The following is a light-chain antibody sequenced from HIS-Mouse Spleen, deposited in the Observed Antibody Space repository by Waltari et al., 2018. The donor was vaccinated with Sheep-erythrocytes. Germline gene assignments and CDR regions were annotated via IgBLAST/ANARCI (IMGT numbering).Light chain of an antibody. J-gene: IGLJ2*01. Sequence: QSALTQPRSVSGSPGQSVTISCTGTSSDVGGYNYVSWYQQHPGKAPKLMIDDVSKRPAGVPYRFSDAKSGNTASLTISGLQAEDEADYYCCSYAGSYTFVVFGGGTKLTVV. CDR1: SSDVGGYNY. CDR3: CSYAGSYTFVV. V-gene: IGLV2-11*01. CDR2: DVS.